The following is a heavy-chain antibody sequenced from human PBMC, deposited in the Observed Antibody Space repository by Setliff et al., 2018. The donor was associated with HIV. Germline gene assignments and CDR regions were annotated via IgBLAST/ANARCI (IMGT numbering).Heavy chain of an antibody. J-gene: IGHJ3*02. CDR1: GNTFTTYG. CDR2: ISPSGAST. V-gene: IGHV1-46*01. Sequence: ASVKVSCKASGNTFTTYGVSWVRRAPGQGLEWMGMISPSGASTKYAQRLQGRVTLTRDTSSSTVYVELSSLRSDDTAVYFCARVPYRSAWFSGGHDAFDIWGQGTMVTVSS. CDR3: ARVPYRSAWFSGGHDAFDI. D-gene: IGHD6-19*01.